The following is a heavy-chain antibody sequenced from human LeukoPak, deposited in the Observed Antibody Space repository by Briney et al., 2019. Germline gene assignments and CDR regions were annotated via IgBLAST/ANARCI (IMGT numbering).Heavy chain of an antibody. V-gene: IGHV3-48*03. J-gene: IGHJ4*02. Sequence: PGGSLRLSCAASGFTFSSYEMNWVRQAPGSGLEWVSFIRDSRSSIFYADSVKGRFTIFRDNAKKSLYLQMNSLRAEDTAVYYCANTGGCSGGGCYPPLNHDWGQGTPVTVSS. CDR1: GFTFSSYE. CDR2: IRDSRSSI. CDR3: ANTGGCSGGGCYPPLNHD. D-gene: IGHD2-15*01.